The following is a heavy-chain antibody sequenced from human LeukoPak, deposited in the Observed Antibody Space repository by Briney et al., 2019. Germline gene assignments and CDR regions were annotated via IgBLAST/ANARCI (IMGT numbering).Heavy chain of an antibody. V-gene: IGHV4-39*01. D-gene: IGHD2-2*02. CDR3: TRSGLTGMRQYPRADYYYYGMDV. J-gene: IGHJ6*02. CDR1: GGSIRSNANFWGRNSSNY. CDR2: INYDGQIA. Sequence: AETLSLTCTVSGGSIRSNANFWGRNSSNYWSWLRQPPGKGLEWIGEINYDGQIANYNPSLKNRVTMSVDTSQNQFSLKLSSVTAADTAVYYCTRSGLTGMRQYPRADYYYYGMDVWGQGTAVTVSS.